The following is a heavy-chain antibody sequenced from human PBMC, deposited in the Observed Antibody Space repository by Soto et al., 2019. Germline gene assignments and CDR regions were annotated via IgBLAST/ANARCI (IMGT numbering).Heavy chain of an antibody. Sequence: RGESLKISCKGSGYSFTNYWIGWVRQMPGKGPEWMGIINPADSDTRYSPSFQGQVTVSVDKSISTAYLQRGSLKASDTAMYYCVRPDSTGYYSHWGQGTPVTVSS. CDR1: GYSFTNYW. D-gene: IGHD3-9*01. CDR2: INPADSDT. CDR3: VRPDSTGYYSH. J-gene: IGHJ4*02. V-gene: IGHV5-51*01.